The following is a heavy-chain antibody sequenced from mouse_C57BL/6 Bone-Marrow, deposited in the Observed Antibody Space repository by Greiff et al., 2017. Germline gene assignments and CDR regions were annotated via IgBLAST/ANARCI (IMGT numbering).Heavy chain of an antibody. Sequence: EVKVEESGEGLVKPGGSLKLSCAASGFTFSSYAMSWVRQTPEKRLEWVAYISSGGDYIYYADTVKGRFTISRDNARNTLYLQMSSLKSEDTAMYYCTRDVDYGSPFAYWGQGTLVTVSA. CDR1: GFTFSSYA. CDR3: TRDVDYGSPFAY. J-gene: IGHJ3*01. V-gene: IGHV5-9-1*02. D-gene: IGHD1-1*01. CDR2: ISSGGDYI.